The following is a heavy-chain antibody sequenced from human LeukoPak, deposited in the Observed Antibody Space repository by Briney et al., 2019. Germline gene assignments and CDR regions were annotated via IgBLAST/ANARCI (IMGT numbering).Heavy chain of an antibody. CDR3: ARHDKNPNSSGYYYYY. Sequence: GSLRLFCAASGFTFSNAWMSWVRQAPGKGLEWIGYIYYSGSTNYNPSLKSRVTISVDTSKNQFSLKLSSVTAADTAVYYCARHDKNPNSSGYYYYYWGQGTLVTVSS. J-gene: IGHJ4*02. D-gene: IGHD3-22*01. CDR1: GFTFSNAW. CDR2: IYYSGST. V-gene: IGHV4-59*08.